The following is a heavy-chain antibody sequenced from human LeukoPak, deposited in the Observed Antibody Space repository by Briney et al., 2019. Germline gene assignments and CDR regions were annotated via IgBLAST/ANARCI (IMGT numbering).Heavy chain of an antibody. V-gene: IGHV3-30-3*01. Sequence: GSLRLSCAASGFTFSSYAMHWVRQAPGKGLEWVAVISYDGSNKYYADSVKGRFTISRDNSKNTLYLQMNSLRAEDTAVYYCARGSNYGDYYYYFDYWGQGTLVTVSS. CDR2: ISYDGSNK. CDR3: ARGSNYGDYYYYFDY. D-gene: IGHD4-17*01. CDR1: GFTFSSYA. J-gene: IGHJ4*02.